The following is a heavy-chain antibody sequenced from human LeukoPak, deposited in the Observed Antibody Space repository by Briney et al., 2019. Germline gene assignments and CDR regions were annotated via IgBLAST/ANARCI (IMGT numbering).Heavy chain of an antibody. D-gene: IGHD4-17*01. CDR3: ARGPSHDYAFDY. CDR1: GGTFSSYA. Sequence: ASVKVSCKASGGTFSSYAISWVRQAPGQGLEWMGGIIPIFGTANYAQKFQGRVTITTDESTNTAYMELSSLRSEVTAVYYCARGPSHDYAFDYWGQGTLVTVSS. J-gene: IGHJ4*02. V-gene: IGHV1-69*05. CDR2: IIPIFGTA.